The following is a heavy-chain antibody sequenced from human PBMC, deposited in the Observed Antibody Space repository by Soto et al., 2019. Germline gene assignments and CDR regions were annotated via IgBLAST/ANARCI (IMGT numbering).Heavy chain of an antibody. CDR2: IYPGDSDT. CDR3: ARTRGRITIFGVVTPNWFDP. D-gene: IGHD3-3*01. CDR1: GYSFTSYW. J-gene: IGHJ5*02. V-gene: IGHV5-51*01. Sequence: GESLKISCKGSGYSFTSYWIGWVRQMPGKGLEWMGIIYPGDSDTRYSPSFQGQVTISADKSISTAYLQWSSLKASDTAMYYCARTRGRITIFGVVTPNWFDPWGQGTLVTV.